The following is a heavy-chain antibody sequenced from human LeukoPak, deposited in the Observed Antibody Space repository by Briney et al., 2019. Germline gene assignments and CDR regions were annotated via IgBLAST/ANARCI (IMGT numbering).Heavy chain of an antibody. V-gene: IGHV4-34*01. D-gene: IGHD2-2*01. CDR3: ARMITPSLVPAIARGPFDY. CDR1: GGSFSGYY. J-gene: IGHJ4*02. CDR2: INHSGST. Sequence: SETLSLTCAVYGGSFSGYYWSWIRQPPGKGLEWIGEINHSGSTNYNPSLKSRVTISVDTSKNQFSLKLSSVTAADTAVYYCARMITPSLVPAIARGPFDYWGQGTLVTVSS.